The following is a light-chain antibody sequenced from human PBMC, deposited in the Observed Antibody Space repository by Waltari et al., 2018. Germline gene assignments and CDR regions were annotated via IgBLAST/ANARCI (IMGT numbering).Light chain of an antibody. Sequence: QLTRSPSSLPAPVGAEATITCRAIQDISSSLAWYQQKPGRAPKRLIYAASTLQSGVPSRLSGSGSGTEFTLTISSLQPEDFVTYYCQQVNNYTFTFGPGTMLDVK. CDR1: QDISSS. V-gene: IGKV1-9*01. CDR2: AAS. CDR3: QQVNNYTFT. J-gene: IGKJ3*01.